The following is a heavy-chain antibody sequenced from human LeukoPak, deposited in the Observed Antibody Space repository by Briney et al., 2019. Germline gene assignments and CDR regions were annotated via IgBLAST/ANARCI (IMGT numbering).Heavy chain of an antibody. CDR3: ARYSSTLGDFDY. CDR1: GDSISSGTYY. Sequence: SETLSLTCTVSGDSISSGTYYYSWIRQPAGKGLEWIGRVYTSGSTSYNPSLKSRVSISVDTSKNQFSLKLNSVTAADTAVYYCARYSSTLGDFDYWGQGTLVTVSS. CDR2: VYTSGST. D-gene: IGHD6-13*01. J-gene: IGHJ4*02. V-gene: IGHV4-61*02.